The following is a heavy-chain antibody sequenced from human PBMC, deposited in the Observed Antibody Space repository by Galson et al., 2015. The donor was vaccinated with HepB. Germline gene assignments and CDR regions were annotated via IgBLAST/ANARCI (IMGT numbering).Heavy chain of an antibody. D-gene: IGHD4/OR15-4a*01. J-gene: IGHJ4*02. CDR1: GGLFSGYY. Sequence: GVSGGLFSGYYWTWIRQAPGKGLEWIGEIHLAEINRPGTTNYKPSLKSRVSISVDTSKRQFSLRLSSVTSEDTAVYYCARSLGYDNNWCDYWGQGVLVTVST. CDR3: ARSLGYDNNWCDY. CDR2: IHLAEINRPGTT. V-gene: IGHV4-34*01.